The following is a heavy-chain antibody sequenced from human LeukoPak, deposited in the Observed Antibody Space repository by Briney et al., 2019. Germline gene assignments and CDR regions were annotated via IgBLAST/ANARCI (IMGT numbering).Heavy chain of an antibody. CDR1: GGSVSSYY. D-gene: IGHD6-13*01. J-gene: IGHJ4*02. CDR3: ATGIAAAGSDY. CDR2: IYYSGST. V-gene: IGHV4-59*02. Sequence: SETLSLTCTVSGGSVSSYYWSWIRQPPGKGLEWIGYIYYSGSTNYNPSLKSRVTISVDTSKNQFSLKLSSVTAADTAVYYCATGIAAAGSDYWGQGTLVTVSS.